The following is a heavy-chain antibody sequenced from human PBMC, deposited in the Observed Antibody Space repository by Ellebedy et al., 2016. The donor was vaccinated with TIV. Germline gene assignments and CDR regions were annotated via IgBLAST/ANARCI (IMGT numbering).Heavy chain of an antibody. V-gene: IGHV1-2*04. CDR3: ARDGAVTTVFDY. CDR1: GYTFTDYY. CDR2: TNPNSGGT. Sequence: AASVKVSCKASGYTFTDYYIHWARQAPGQGLEWMGWTNPNSGGTNYAQKFQGWVTMTRDTSISTAYMELSRLRSDDTAVYYCARDGAVTTVFDYWGQGTLVTVSS. J-gene: IGHJ4*02. D-gene: IGHD4-17*01.